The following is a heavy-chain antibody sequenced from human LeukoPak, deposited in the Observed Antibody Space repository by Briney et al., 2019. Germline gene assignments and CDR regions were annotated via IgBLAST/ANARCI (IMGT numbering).Heavy chain of an antibody. CDR1: GFTFSGSA. CDR2: IRSKANSYAT. Sequence: GGSLRLSCAASGFTFSGSAMHWVRQASGKGLEWVGRIRSKANSYATAYAASVKGRFTISRDDSKNTAYLQMNSLKTEDTAAYYCTRLAVAGPDYWGQGTLVTVSS. CDR3: TRLAVAGPDY. J-gene: IGHJ4*02. D-gene: IGHD6-19*01. V-gene: IGHV3-73*01.